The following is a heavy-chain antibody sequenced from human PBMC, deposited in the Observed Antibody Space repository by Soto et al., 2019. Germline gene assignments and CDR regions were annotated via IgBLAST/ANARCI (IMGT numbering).Heavy chain of an antibody. D-gene: IGHD3-10*01. CDR1: GFIFKMYW. V-gene: IGHV3-74*01. Sequence: GGDLRLSCAASGFIFKMYWMHWVRQSPGKGLVWISRIYNDGTYSDYADSVRGRFTISRDNVNDTLYLQMNNLRAEDSGLYYCTRGPRPISTGTGAYWGQGTQVTVSS. CDR2: IYNDGTYS. J-gene: IGHJ4*02. CDR3: TRGPRPISTGTGAY.